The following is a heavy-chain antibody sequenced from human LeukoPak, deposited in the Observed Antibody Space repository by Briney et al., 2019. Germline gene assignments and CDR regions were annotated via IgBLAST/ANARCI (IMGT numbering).Heavy chain of an antibody. CDR2: IYHSGST. CDR3: ARTNDILTGYSDY. J-gene: IGHJ4*02. Sequence: PSQTLSLTCTVSGGSINSGGYYWSWIRQPPGKGLEWIGYIYHSGSTYYNPSLKSRVTISVDRSKNQFSLKLSSVTAADTAVYYCARTNDILTGYSDYWGQGTLVTVSS. D-gene: IGHD3-9*01. V-gene: IGHV4-30-2*01. CDR1: GGSINSGGYY.